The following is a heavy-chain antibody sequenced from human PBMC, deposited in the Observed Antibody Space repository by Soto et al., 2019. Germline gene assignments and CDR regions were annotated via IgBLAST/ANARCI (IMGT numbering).Heavy chain of an antibody. J-gene: IGHJ4*02. CDR1: GFTFSTWW. CDR3: TRSLNS. CDR2: INQDGSEK. V-gene: IGHV3-7*01. Sequence: GGSLRLSCAASGFTFSTWWMDWVRQTPGEGLEWVANINQDGSEKNYVDPVKGRFTISRDNAKNSLYLQMSSLTAEDSALYYCTRSLNSWGQGTLVTVSS.